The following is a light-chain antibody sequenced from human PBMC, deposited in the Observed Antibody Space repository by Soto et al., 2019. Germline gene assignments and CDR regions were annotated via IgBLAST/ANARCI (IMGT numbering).Light chain of an antibody. J-gene: IGLJ1*01. CDR3: QSYATGLSVLYV. V-gene: IGLV1-40*01. CDR2: GNN. Sequence: QSVLTQPPSVSGAPGQRVTISCTGSSSNIGAGYDVHWYQQLPGTAPKLLSYGNNNRPSGLPDRFSGSKSGTSASLAVTGLQAEDEADYYCQSYATGLSVLYVFGTGTKVTVL. CDR1: SSNIGAGYD.